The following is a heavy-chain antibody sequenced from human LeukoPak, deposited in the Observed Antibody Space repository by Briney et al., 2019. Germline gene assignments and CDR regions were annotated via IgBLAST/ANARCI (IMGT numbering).Heavy chain of an antibody. V-gene: IGHV4-34*01. J-gene: IGHJ4*02. CDR1: GGSFSGYY. Sequence: SETLSLTCAVYGGSFSGYYWSWIRQSPGKGLEWIGEINHSGRTNYNPSLKSRVTISVDTSKNQFSLNLSSVTAADTAVYYCAREFSGYDFDCWGQGTLVTVSS. CDR3: AREFSGYDFDC. D-gene: IGHD5-12*01. CDR2: INHSGRT.